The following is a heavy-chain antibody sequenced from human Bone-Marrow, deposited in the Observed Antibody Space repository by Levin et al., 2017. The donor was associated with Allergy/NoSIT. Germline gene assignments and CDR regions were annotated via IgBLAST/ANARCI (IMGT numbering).Heavy chain of an antibody. CDR1: GYSFSDYA. V-gene: IGHV7-4-1*02. CDR2: INTNTGRP. D-gene: IGHD2-15*01. CDR3: ATIYCSGGRCFGDDGFDI. J-gene: IGHJ3*02. Sequence: GGSLRLSCRASGYSFSDYAINWVRQAPGQGLEWMGWINTNTGRPTYAQGFTGRFVFSLDTSVSTAYLQISSLKADDTAVYYCATIYCSGGRCFGDDGFDIWGQGTMVNVSS.